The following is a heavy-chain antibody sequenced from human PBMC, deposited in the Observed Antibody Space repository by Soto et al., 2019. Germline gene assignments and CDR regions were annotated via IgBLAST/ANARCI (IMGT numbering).Heavy chain of an antibody. V-gene: IGHV1-69*13. J-gene: IGHJ4*02. CDR1: GGTFSSYA. Sequence: SVKVSCKASGGTFSSYAISWVRQAPGQGLEWMGGIIPIFGTANYAQKFQGRVTITADESTSTAYMELSSLRSGDTAVYYCAREAEYSSSSGGYPFDYWGQGTLVTVSS. CDR2: IIPIFGTA. CDR3: AREAEYSSSSGGYPFDY. D-gene: IGHD6-6*01.